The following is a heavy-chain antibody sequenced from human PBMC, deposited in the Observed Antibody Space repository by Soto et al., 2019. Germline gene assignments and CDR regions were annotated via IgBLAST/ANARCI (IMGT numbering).Heavy chain of an antibody. V-gene: IGHV4-31*03. CDR1: GGSISSGGYY. J-gene: IGHJ4*02. D-gene: IGHD6-13*01. CDR3: SRRIAAAGIDY. Sequence: QVQLQESSTGLVKPSQTLSLTCTVSGGSISSGGYYWSWIRQHPGKGLEWIGYIYYSGSTYYNPSLKSRVTISVDTSKNQFSLKLSSVTAADTAVYYCSRRIAAAGIDYWGQGTLVTVSS. CDR2: IYYSGST.